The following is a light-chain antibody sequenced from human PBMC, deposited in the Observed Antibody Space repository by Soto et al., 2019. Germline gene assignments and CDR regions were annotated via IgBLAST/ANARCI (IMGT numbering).Light chain of an antibody. CDR2: GAS. CDR1: QNVRSNE. J-gene: IGKJ4*01. Sequence: EIVLTQSPGTLSLSRGERATLSCRASQNVRSNELAWYQQKPGQAPRLLIYGASSRATAIPDRVSGSGSGTDFTLTISRLEPDAFAVYYCQQYGSSPLTFGGGTKVEFK. CDR3: QQYGSSPLT. V-gene: IGKV3-20*01.